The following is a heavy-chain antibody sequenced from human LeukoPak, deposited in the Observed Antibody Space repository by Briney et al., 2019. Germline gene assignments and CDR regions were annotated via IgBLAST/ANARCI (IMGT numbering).Heavy chain of an antibody. CDR1: RFSVSSNY. CDR2: IYSGGRT. CDR3: AREWEDTSGYHYYYYMDV. V-gene: IGHV3-53*01. D-gene: IGHD3-22*01. J-gene: IGHJ6*03. Sequence: GGSLRLSCAASRFSVSSNYMTWVRQAPGKGLEWVSIIYSGGRTYYVDSVKGRFTISRDKSQNTLYLQMDSLRAEDTAVYYCAREWEDTSGYHYYYYMDVWGKGTTVTVS.